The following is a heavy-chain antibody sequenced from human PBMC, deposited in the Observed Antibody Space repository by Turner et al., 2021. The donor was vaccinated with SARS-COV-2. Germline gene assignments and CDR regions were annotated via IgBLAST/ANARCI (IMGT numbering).Heavy chain of an antibody. J-gene: IGHJ6*02. V-gene: IGHV3-23*01. CDR2: ISGSGGTT. CDR3: AKDQTVATLDYYYSMDV. D-gene: IGHD4-17*01. CDR1: AFTFGSYA. Sequence: EVQLLESGGGLVQPGGSLRLSCVASAFTFGSYAMSWVRQAPGKGLEWVSAISGSGGTTYYADSVKGQFTISRDNSKNTLYLQMNSLRAEDTALYYCAKDQTVATLDYYYSMDVWGQGTTVTVSS.